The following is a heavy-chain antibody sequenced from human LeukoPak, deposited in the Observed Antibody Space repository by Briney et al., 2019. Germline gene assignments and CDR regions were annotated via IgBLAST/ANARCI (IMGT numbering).Heavy chain of an antibody. CDR3: AREGEMNGMDV. Sequence: GGSLRLSCAASGFTFSSYSMNWVRQAPGKGLEWVSSISSSSYIYYADLVKGRFTISRDNAKNSLYLQMNSLRAEDTAVYYCAREGEMNGMDVWGQGTTVTVSS. CDR1: GFTFSSYS. V-gene: IGHV3-21*01. D-gene: IGHD2-21*01. J-gene: IGHJ6*02. CDR2: ISSSSYI.